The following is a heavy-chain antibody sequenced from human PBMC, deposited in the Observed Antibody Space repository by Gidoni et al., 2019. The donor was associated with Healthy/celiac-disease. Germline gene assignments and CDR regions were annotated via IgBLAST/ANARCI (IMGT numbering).Heavy chain of an antibody. V-gene: IGHV4-31*03. CDR1: GGSISSGGYY. J-gene: IGHJ6*02. Sequence: QVQLQESGPGLVKPSQTLSLTCPVSGGSISSGGYYWSWIRQHPGKGLEWIGYIYYSGSTYYNPSLKSRVTISVDTSKNQFSLKLSSVTAADTAVYYCARAGTRIAARPYGMDVWGQGTTVTVSS. CDR3: ARAGTRIAARPYGMDV. D-gene: IGHD6-6*01. CDR2: IYYSGST.